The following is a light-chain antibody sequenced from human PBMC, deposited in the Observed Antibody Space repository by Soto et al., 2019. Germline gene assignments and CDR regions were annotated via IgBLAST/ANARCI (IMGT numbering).Light chain of an antibody. V-gene: IGKV1-5*03. CDR3: RHYNSYLET. J-gene: IGKJ1*01. CDR2: MAS. Sequence: DMQMAQSPSTLSASVGDRVTITCRASQSISTWLAWYQQKPGRAPKLLIYMASTLESGIPSRFSGSGSGTDFTLTISSLQPDDFATYYCRHYNSYLETFGQGTRVEIK. CDR1: QSISTW.